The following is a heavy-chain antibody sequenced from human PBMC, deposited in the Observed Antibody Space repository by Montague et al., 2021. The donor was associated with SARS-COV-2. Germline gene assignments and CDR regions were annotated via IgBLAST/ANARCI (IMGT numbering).Heavy chain of an antibody. Sequence: SLSLSCAASDITFSKYSMNWVRQAPGKGLEWISYISGDGRTIYYADSVRGRSTISRDNAVRSLYVEMTRLRDEDTATYYCATDLFAFRRSEGRDYWGQGTLVTVSS. CDR2: ISGDGRTI. J-gene: IGHJ4*02. CDR1: DITFSKYS. D-gene: IGHD3-3*02. V-gene: IGHV3-48*02. CDR3: ATDLFAFRRSEGRDY.